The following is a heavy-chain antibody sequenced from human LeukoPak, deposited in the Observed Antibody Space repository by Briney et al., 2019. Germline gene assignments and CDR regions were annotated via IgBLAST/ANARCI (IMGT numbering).Heavy chain of an antibody. V-gene: IGHV4-38-2*02. J-gene: IGHJ2*01. D-gene: IGHD3-22*01. CDR3: ARFKGGYYDCSGYYYEYWYFDL. CDR2: IYHSGST. Sequence: PSETLSLTCTVSGYSISSGYYWGWIRQPPGKGLEWIGSIYHSGSTYYNPSLKSRVTISVDTSKNQFSLKLSSVTAADTAVYYCARFKGGYYDCSGYYYEYWYFDLWGRGTLVTVSS. CDR1: GYSISSGYY.